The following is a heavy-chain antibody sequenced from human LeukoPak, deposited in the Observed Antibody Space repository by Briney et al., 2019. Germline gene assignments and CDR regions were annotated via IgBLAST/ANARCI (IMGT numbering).Heavy chain of an antibody. J-gene: IGHJ4*02. D-gene: IGHD3-22*01. V-gene: IGHV3-23*01. CDR2: ISGSGGST. Sequence: PGGSLRLSCAASGFTFSSYAMSWVRQAPGQGLEWVSAISGSGGSTYYADSVKGRFTISRANSKNTLYLQMNSLRAEDTAVYYCAQRYYDSSGYYLGGFDYWGQGTLVTVSS. CDR1: GFTFSSYA. CDR3: AQRYYDSSGYYLGGFDY.